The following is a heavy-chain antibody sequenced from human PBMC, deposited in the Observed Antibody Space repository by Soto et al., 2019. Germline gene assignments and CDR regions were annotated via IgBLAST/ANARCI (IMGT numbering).Heavy chain of an antibody. V-gene: IGHV3-23*01. Sequence: EVQLLESGGGLVQPGGSLRLSCAASGFTFSTYSMAWVRQAPGKGLAWVSGISGGGANTFYADSVEGRFTISVDNSKNAGDLQTSSLIIEDTAVYHCARWDGYGNEWGQGPLVTVSS. CDR1: GFTFSTYS. D-gene: IGHD1-1*01. J-gene: IGHJ4*02. CDR3: ARWDGYGNE. CDR2: ISGGGANT.